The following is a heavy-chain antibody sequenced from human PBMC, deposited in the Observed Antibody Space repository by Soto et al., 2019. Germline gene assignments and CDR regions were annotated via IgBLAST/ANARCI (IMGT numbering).Heavy chain of an antibody. CDR2: INPSGGST. Sequence: ASVNVSCKASGYTFTSYYMHWVRQAPGQGLEWMGIINPSGGSTSYAQKFQGRVTMTRDTSTSTVYMELSSLRSEDTAVYYCARGDVVPAAIYYYYMDVWGKGTTVTVSS. D-gene: IGHD2-2*01. CDR1: GYTFTSYY. J-gene: IGHJ6*03. V-gene: IGHV1-46*03. CDR3: ARGDVVPAAIYYYYMDV.